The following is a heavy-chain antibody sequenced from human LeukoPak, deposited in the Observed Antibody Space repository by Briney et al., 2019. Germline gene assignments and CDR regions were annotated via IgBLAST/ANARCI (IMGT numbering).Heavy chain of an antibody. J-gene: IGHJ4*02. Sequence: GGSLRLSCAASGFTFNNYAMHWVRQAPGKGLEWVSGISWNSGNVDYADSVKGRFTLSRDNAKNSLYMQMSSLRAEDTALYYCAKSGTYSISSGYIDSWGQGTLVTVSS. D-gene: IGHD6-6*01. CDR3: AKSGTYSISSGYIDS. V-gene: IGHV3-9*01. CDR2: ISWNSGNV. CDR1: GFTFNNYA.